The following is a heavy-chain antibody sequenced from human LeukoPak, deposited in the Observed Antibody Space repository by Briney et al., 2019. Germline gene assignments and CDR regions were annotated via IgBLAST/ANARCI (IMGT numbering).Heavy chain of an antibody. CDR3: GKGYSISY. CDR2: TYYRSKWYY. Sequence: SQTLSLTCAISGDSVSNNSTAWNWLRQSPSRGLEWLGRTYYRSKWYYEYAMSVRSRITINPDTSKNQFSLQLNSVTPDDTAVYYCGKGYSISYWGQGTLVTVSS. D-gene: IGHD3-3*02. V-gene: IGHV6-1*01. CDR1: GDSVSNNSTA. J-gene: IGHJ4*02.